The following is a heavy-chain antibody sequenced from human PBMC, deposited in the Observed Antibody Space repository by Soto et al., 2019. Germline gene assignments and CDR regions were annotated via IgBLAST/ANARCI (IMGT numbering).Heavy chain of an antibody. V-gene: IGHV4-34*01. CDR2: INHSGST. D-gene: IGHD4-17*01. CDR1: GGSFSGYY. J-gene: IGHJ4*02. Sequence: PSETLSLTCAVYGGSFSGYYWSWIRQPPGKGLEWIGEINHSGSTNYNPSLKSRVTISVDTSKNQFSLKLSSVTAADTAVYYCASSMTTVTKNDYWGQGTLVTVSS. CDR3: ASSMTTVTKNDY.